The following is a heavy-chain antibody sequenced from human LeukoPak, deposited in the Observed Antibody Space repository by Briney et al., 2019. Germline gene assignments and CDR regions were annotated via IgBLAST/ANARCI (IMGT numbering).Heavy chain of an antibody. J-gene: IGHJ6*02. CDR1: GVSISSYY. CDR2: IYYSGST. D-gene: IGHD6-19*01. Sequence: KPSETLCLTCTVSGVSISSYYWSWIRQPPGKGLEWIGYIYYSGSTKYNPSLKSRVTISVDTSKNQFSLKLRSVTAADTAVYYCASRIAVAGKRHYYYGMDVWGQGTTVTVSS. V-gene: IGHV4-59*08. CDR3: ASRIAVAGKRHYYYGMDV.